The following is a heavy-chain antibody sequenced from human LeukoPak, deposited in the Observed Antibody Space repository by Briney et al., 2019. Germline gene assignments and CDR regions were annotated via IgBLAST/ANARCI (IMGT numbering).Heavy chain of an antibody. D-gene: IGHD3-22*01. CDR1: GGSISSSSYF. CDR3: ARLVWPTYYYDSSGGWYIDL. V-gene: IGHV4-39*07. CDR2: IYYSGST. Sequence: SETLSLTCTVSGGSISSSSYFWGWIRQPPGKGLEWIGSIYYSGSTYYNPSLKSRVTISVDTSKNQFSLNLSSVTAADMAVYYCARLVWPTYYYDSSGGWYIDLWGRGTLVTVSS. J-gene: IGHJ2*01.